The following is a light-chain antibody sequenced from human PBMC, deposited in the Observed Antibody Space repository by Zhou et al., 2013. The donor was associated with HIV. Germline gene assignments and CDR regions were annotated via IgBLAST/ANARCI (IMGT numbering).Light chain of an antibody. V-gene: IGKV2-28*01. CDR3: MQALQTPPT. CDR1: RSLLNSHDGDTY. CDR2: LGS. J-gene: IGKJ4*01. Sequence: DIVLTQTPLSLPVAPGEAATISCKSSRSLLNSHDGDTYLDWYVQKPGQTPQVLIYLGSNRASGVPDRFSGSGSGTDFTLKISRVEAEDVGVYYCMQALQTPPTFGGGTKVGIK.